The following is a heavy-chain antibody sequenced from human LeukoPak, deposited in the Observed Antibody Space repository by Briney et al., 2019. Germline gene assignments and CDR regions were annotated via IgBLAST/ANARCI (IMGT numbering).Heavy chain of an antibody. CDR3: TRNTLSYCGGDCYSLDY. CDR1: GFSFSSYS. Sequence: GGSLRLSCAASGFSFSSYSMNWVRQAPGKGLEWVSSISSSSSYIYYADSVKGRFTISRDNAKNSLYLQMNSLRAEDTAVYYCTRNTLSYCGGDCYSLDYWGQGTLVTVSS. CDR2: ISSSSSYI. J-gene: IGHJ4*02. D-gene: IGHD2-21*02. V-gene: IGHV3-21*01.